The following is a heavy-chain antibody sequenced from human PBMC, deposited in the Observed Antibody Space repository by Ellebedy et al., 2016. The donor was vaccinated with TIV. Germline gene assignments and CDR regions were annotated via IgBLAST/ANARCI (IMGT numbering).Heavy chain of an antibody. CDR3: ARGGYCSSTSCAPADAFDV. V-gene: IGHV3-33*01. Sequence: GESLKISCAASGFPFSTYVMHWVRQAPGKGLEWAAVIWSDGSSKYYADSVKGRFTIYGDSSKNTVYLQMTSLRADDTAVYYCARGGYCSSTSCAPADAFDVWGPGTEVTISS. CDR1: GFPFSTYV. J-gene: IGHJ3*01. D-gene: IGHD2-2*01. CDR2: IWSDGSSK.